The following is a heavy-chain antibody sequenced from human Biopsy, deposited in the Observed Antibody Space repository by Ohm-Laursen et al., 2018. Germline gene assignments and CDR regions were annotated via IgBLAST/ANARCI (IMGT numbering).Heavy chain of an antibody. CDR1: GGSISSSTTYY. CDR2: IYNTETT. CDR3: ARHPTGFWFDP. J-gene: IGHJ5*02. Sequence: SDTLSLTCTVSGGSISSSTTYYWAWLRQPPGEGLEWIGSIYNTETTFYNPSLKSRVTISVDTSPNQFSLKVSSVTAADTALYFCARHPTGFWFDPWGHGTLVTVSS. V-gene: IGHV4-39*01.